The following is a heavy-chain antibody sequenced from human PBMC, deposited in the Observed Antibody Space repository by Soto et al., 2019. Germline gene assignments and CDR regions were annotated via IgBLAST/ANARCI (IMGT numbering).Heavy chain of an antibody. CDR1: GGSISSYY. J-gene: IGHJ4*02. Sequence: SETLSLTCTVSGGSISSYYWSWIRQPPGKGLEWIGYIYYSGSTNYNPSLKSRVTISVDTSKNQFSLKLSSVTAADTAVYYCARGEFVGGRLHIHPHGPLDYWGQGTLVTVSS. V-gene: IGHV4-59*01. CDR3: ARGEFVGGRLHIHPHGPLDY. CDR2: IYYSGST. D-gene: IGHD2-21*01.